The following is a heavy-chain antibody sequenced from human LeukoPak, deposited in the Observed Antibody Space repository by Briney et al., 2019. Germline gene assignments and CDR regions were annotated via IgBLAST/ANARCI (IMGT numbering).Heavy chain of an antibody. V-gene: IGHV4-59*01. Sequence: SETLSLTCTVSGGSISSYYWSWIRHPPGKGLEWSGYIYYSGSTNYNPSLKSRVTISVDPSKNQFSLKLSSVTAADTAVYYCAREQWLGQNYYYGMDVWGQGTTVTVSS. CDR1: GGSISSYY. J-gene: IGHJ6*02. D-gene: IGHD6-19*01. CDR2: IYYSGST. CDR3: AREQWLGQNYYYGMDV.